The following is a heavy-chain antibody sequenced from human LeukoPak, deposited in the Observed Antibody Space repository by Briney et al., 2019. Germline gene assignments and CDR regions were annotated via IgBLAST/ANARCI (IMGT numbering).Heavy chain of an antibody. Sequence: GSLRLSCAASAFSPTSSAISWVRQAPGKGLEWVSAISGTGGSTYYAESVKGRFTISRDNSKNTLYLQMNSLRAEDTAVYYCARVTGYSSGWYFRSFDYWGQGTLVTASS. CDR2: ISGTGGST. J-gene: IGHJ4*02. V-gene: IGHV3-23*01. CDR1: AFSPTSSA. CDR3: ARVTGYSSGWYFRSFDY. D-gene: IGHD6-19*01.